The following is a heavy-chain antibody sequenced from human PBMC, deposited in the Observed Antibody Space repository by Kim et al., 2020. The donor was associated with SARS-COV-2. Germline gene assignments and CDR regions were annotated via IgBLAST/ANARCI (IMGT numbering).Heavy chain of an antibody. J-gene: IGHJ1*01. Sequence: ASVKVSCKASGYTFTGYYMHWVRQAPGQGLEWMGRINPNSGGTNYAQKFQGRVTMTRDTSISTAYMELSRLRSDDTAVYYCARRARQWRAGAGAEYFQHWGQGTLVTVSS. CDR2: INPNSGGT. CDR3: ARRARQWRAGAGAEYFQH. V-gene: IGHV1-2*06. CDR1: GYTFTGYY. D-gene: IGHD6-19*01.